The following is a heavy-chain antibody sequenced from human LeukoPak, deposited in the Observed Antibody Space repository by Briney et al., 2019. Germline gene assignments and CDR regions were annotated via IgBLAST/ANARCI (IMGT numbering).Heavy chain of an antibody. CDR3: ARDYDWAFDF. Sequence: GGSLRLSCAASGFPFSSHVLSWVRQAPGKGLEWIAYINHNGEAIYYPDFVKGRFIISRDNAKNSLFLQMNDLRDEDTAVYYCARDYDWAFDFWGQGTRVTVSS. CDR1: GFPFSSHV. V-gene: IGHV3-48*03. D-gene: IGHD3-9*01. J-gene: IGHJ4*02. CDR2: INHNGEAI.